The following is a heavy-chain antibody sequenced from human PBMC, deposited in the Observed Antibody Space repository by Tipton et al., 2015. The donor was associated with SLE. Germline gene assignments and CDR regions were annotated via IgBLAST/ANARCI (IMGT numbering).Heavy chain of an antibody. CDR2: VYYSGIT. D-gene: IGHD3-10*01. J-gene: IGHJ6*03. V-gene: IGHV4-59*01. CDR3: ARDVMGRTTTDRGTYQYYYYMDF. Sequence: TLSLTCTVSGDSISPYYWSWIRQPPGKGLEWVAYVYYSGITKHNPSLKSRVTISLDTSKKQFSLTVTSVTAADTAVYYCARDVMGRTTTDRGTYQYYYYMDFWGKGTTVTVSS. CDR1: GDSISPYY.